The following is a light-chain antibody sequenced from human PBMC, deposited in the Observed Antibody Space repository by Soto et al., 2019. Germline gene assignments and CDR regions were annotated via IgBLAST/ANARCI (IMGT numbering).Light chain of an antibody. CDR3: QQYNRPWT. V-gene: IGKV1-5*03. CDR2: KAS. Sequence: IPVTRCPSNLSGSVGAILTSAGRASQSISSWLAWNQQKPGTAPKLLIYKASSLESGVPSRFSVRASGTEFTLPLSSMQPDDFATDDCQQYNRPWTFGQGTKVDI. CDR1: QSISSW. J-gene: IGKJ1*01.